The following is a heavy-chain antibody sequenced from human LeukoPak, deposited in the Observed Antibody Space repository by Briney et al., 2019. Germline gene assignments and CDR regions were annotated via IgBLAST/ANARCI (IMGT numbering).Heavy chain of an antibody. V-gene: IGHV3-7*01. CDR3: ARAPSIYSSSMLYFDY. Sequence: PGGSLRLSCAASGFTFSSYWMSWVRQAPGKGLEWVANIKQDGSEKYYVDSVKGRFTISRDNAKNSLYLQMNSLRAEDTAVYYCARAPSIYSSSMLYFDYWGQGTLVTVSS. D-gene: IGHD6-13*01. CDR1: GFTFSSYW. CDR2: IKQDGSEK. J-gene: IGHJ4*02.